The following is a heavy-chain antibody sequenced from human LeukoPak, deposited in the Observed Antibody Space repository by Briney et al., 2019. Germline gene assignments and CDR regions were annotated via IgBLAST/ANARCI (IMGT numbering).Heavy chain of an antibody. Sequence: PGGSLRLSCAASGFTFSSYSMNWVRQAPRKGLEWVSYISSGSSTIYYADSVKGRFTISRDNAKNSLYLQMNSLRAEDTAVYYCARAYSGSYNWFDPWGQGTLVTVSS. CDR2: ISSGSSTI. D-gene: IGHD1-26*01. CDR1: GFTFSSYS. J-gene: IGHJ5*02. CDR3: ARAYSGSYNWFDP. V-gene: IGHV3-48*01.